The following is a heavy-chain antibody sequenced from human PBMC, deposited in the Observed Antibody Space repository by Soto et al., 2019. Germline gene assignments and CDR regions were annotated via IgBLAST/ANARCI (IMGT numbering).Heavy chain of an antibody. CDR1: GYTFTSYG. D-gene: IGHD6-13*01. V-gene: IGHV1-18*04. CDR3: ARDSKSAYSSSWYGY. J-gene: IGHJ4*02. Sequence: ASVKVSCKASGYTFTSYGISWVRQAPGQGLEWMGWISAYNGNTNYAQKLQGRVTMTTDTSTSTAYMELRSLRSDDTAVYYCARDSKSAYSSSWYGYWGQGTLVTVSS. CDR2: ISAYNGNT.